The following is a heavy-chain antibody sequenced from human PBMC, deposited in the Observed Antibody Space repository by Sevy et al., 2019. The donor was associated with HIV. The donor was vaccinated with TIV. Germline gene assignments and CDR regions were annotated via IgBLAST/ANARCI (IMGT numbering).Heavy chain of an antibody. CDR3: VREGCTKPHDY. CDR1: GFTFSKYS. J-gene: IGHJ4*02. Sequence: GGSLRLSCEASGFTFSKYSMSWVRQAPGKGLEWVSTFSFGCGRINYADSVKGRFTISRDDSKNTLYLQMNSLGAEDTAVYYCVREGCTKPHDYWGQGTLVTVSS. CDR2: FSFGCGRI. V-gene: IGHV3-23*01. D-gene: IGHD2-8*01.